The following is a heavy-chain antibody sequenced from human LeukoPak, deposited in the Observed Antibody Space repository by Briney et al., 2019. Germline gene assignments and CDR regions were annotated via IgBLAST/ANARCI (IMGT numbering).Heavy chain of an antibody. Sequence: ASVKVSCKACGYTFTGYYMHWVRQAPGQGLEWMGWINPNSGGTNYAQKFQGRVTMTRDTSNSTAYMELSRLRSDDTAVYYCARVGYCSSTSCYSEFDYWGQGTLVTVSS. CDR1: GYTFTGYY. CDR2: INPNSGGT. V-gene: IGHV1-2*02. D-gene: IGHD2-2*01. CDR3: ARVGYCSSTSCYSEFDY. J-gene: IGHJ4*02.